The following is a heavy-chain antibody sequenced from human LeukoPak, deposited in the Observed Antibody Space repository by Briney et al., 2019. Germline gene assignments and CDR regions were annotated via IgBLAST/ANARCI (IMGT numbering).Heavy chain of an antibody. V-gene: IGHV4-39*07. Sequence: SETLSLTCTVSGGSISSSSYYWGWIRQPPGKGLEWIGSIYYSGSTYYNPSLKSRVTISVDTSKNQFSLKLSSVTAADTAVYYCASEEDEYYDSSGPGAFDPWGQGTLVTVSS. CDR2: IYYSGST. D-gene: IGHD3-22*01. CDR3: ASEEDEYYDSSGPGAFDP. J-gene: IGHJ5*02. CDR1: GGSISSSSYY.